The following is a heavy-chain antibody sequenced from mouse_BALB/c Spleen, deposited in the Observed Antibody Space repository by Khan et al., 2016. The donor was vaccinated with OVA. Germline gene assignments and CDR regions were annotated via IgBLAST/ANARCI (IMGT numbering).Heavy chain of an antibody. V-gene: IGHV3-2*02. CDR3: ERKNYYGYAMDY. D-gene: IGHD1-1*01. J-gene: IGHJ4*01. Sequence: EVKLEESGPGLVKPSQSLSLTCTVTGYSITSGYAWNWIRQFPGNKLEWMGYISYSGSTSYNPSLRSRISITRDTSKNQFFLQLNSVTTEDTATYYGERKNYYGYAMDYWGQGTSVTVSS. CDR2: ISYSGST. CDR1: GYSITSGYA.